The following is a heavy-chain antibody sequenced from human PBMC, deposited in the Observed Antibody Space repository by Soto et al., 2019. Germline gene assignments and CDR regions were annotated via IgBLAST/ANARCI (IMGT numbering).Heavy chain of an antibody. CDR3: ARLTLMFASFDP. V-gene: IGHV3-21*01. CDR1: GFTFSSYS. Sequence: GGSLRLSCAASGFTFSSYSMNWVRQAPGKGLEWVSSISSSSSYIYYADSVKGRFTISRDNAKNSLYLQMNSLRAEDTAVYYCARLTLMFASFDPWGQGTLVTVSS. J-gene: IGHJ5*02. CDR2: ISSSSSYI. D-gene: IGHD3-10*02.